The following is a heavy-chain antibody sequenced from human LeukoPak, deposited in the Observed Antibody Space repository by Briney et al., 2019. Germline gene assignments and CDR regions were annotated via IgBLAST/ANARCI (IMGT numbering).Heavy chain of an antibody. J-gene: IGHJ4*02. Sequence: SETLSLTCIVSGGSISSNSHYWGWIRQPPGKGLEWIGSIYSSGTTYYNPSLRSRLTISADTSKKQFSLKLSSVTAADTAVYYCVTYYFDSSGPKKNYWGQGTLVTVSS. CDR2: IYSSGTT. CDR1: GGSISSNSHY. D-gene: IGHD3-22*01. CDR3: VTYYFDSSGPKKNY. V-gene: IGHV4-39*01.